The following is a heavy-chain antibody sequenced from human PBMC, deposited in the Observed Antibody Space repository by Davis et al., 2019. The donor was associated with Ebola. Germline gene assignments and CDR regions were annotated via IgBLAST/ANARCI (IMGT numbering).Heavy chain of an antibody. V-gene: IGHV3-7*03. J-gene: IGHJ6*02. CDR3: AKSGAYYYYSMDV. D-gene: IGHD1-26*01. CDR1: GFTFSSYW. CDR2: IKQDGSEK. Sequence: PGGSLRLSCAASGFTFSSYWMSWVRQAPGKGLEWVANIKQDGSEKYYVDSVKGRFTISRDNSKNTLDLQMNSLRAEDTAIYYCAKSGAYYYYSMDVWGQGTTVTVSS.